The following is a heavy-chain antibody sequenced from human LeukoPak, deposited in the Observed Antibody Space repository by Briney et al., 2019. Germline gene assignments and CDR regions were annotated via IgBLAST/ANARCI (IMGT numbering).Heavy chain of an antibody. J-gene: IGHJ3*02. D-gene: IGHD5-24*01. CDR1: GYTFTIYG. Sequence: ASVNVSCKASGYTFTIYGISWVRQAPGQGLEWMGWISAYNGNTNYAQKLQGRVTMTTDTSTSTAYMELRSLRSDDTAVYYCARDKMATINAFDIWGQGTMVTVSS. V-gene: IGHV1-18*01. CDR3: ARDKMATINAFDI. CDR2: ISAYNGNT.